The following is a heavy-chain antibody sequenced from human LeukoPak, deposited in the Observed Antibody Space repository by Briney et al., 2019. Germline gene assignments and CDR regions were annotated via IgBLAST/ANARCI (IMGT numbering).Heavy chain of an antibody. V-gene: IGHV1-3*01. D-gene: IGHD6-13*01. CDR1: GCTFTSYA. Sequence: ASVKVSCKASGCTFTSYAMHWVRQAPGQRLEWMGWINAGNGNTKYSQKFQGRVTITRDTSASTAYMELSSLRSEDTAVYYCASRTSSSWYFACFDYWGQGTLVTVSS. J-gene: IGHJ4*02. CDR3: ASRTSSSWYFACFDY. CDR2: INAGNGNT.